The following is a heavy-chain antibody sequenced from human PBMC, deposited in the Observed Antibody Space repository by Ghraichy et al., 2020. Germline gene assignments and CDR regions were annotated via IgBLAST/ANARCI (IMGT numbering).Heavy chain of an antibody. D-gene: IGHD5-18*01. Sequence: SKTLSLTCAVYGGSFSIYYWSWIRQPPGKGLEWIGEINHSGNTKYNPSLKSRVTISLDTSKNHFSLKLTSVTAADTAVYFCARGFQSVDTTMVYRFDYWGQGTPVTVSS. J-gene: IGHJ4*02. CDR1: GGSFSIYY. CDR2: INHSGNT. CDR3: ARGFQSVDTTMVYRFDY. V-gene: IGHV4-34*01.